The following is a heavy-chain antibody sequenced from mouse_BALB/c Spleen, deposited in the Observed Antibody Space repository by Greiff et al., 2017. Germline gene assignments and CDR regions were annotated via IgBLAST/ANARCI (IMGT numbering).Heavy chain of an antibody. V-gene: IGHV2-6-7*01. CDR3: ARDKDGYDRDYAMDY. Sequence: QVQLKQSGPGLVAPSQSLSITCTVSGFSLTGYGVNWVRQPPGKGLEWLGMIWGDGSTDYNSALKSRLSISKDNSKSQVFLKMNSLQTDDTARYYCARDKDGYDRDYAMDYWGQGTSVTVSS. D-gene: IGHD2-2*01. CDR2: IWGDGST. CDR1: GFSLTGYG. J-gene: IGHJ4*01.